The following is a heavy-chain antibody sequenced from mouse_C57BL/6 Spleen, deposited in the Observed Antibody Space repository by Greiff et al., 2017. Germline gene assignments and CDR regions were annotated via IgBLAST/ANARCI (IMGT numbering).Heavy chain of an antibody. D-gene: IGHD4-1*01. CDR1: GFNIKDDY. Sequence: EVQLQQSGAELVRPGASVKLSCTASGFNIKDDYMHWVKQRPEQGLEWIGWIDPENGDTEYASKFQGKATITADTSSNTAYLQLSSLTSEDTAVYYCTTVELGRDYFDYWGQGTTLTVSS. CDR3: TTVELGRDYFDY. CDR2: IDPENGDT. J-gene: IGHJ2*01. V-gene: IGHV14-4*01.